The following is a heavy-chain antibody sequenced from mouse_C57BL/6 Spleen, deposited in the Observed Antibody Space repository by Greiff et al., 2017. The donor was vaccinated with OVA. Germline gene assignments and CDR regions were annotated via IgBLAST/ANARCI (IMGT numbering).Heavy chain of an antibody. CDR2: IWTGGGT. J-gene: IGHJ1*03. CDR1: GFSLPSYA. Sequence: VHLVESGPGLVAPSQRLSITCTVSGFSLPSYAISWVRQPPGKGLEWLGVIWTGGGTNYNSALKSRLSISKDNSKSQVFLKMNSLQTDDTARYYCARVDYDGGWYFDVWGTGTTVTVSS. D-gene: IGHD2-4*01. CDR3: ARVDYDGGWYFDV. V-gene: IGHV2-9-1*01.